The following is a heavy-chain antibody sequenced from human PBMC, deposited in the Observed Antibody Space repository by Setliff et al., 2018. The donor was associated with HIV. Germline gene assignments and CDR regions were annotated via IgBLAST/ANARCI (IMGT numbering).Heavy chain of an antibody. V-gene: IGHV3-23*01. CDR3: AKGQLPYCTNGVCYAIDY. CDR1: GFTFSIYA. CDR2: ISGSGGTT. J-gene: IGHJ4*02. D-gene: IGHD2-8*01. Sequence: GGSLRLSCAASGFTFSIYAMSWVRQAPGEGLEWVSGISGSGGTTNYADSVKGRFTISRDNSNTLYLQVNSLRAEDTAVYYCAKGQLPYCTNGVCYAIDYWGQGTLVTVSS.